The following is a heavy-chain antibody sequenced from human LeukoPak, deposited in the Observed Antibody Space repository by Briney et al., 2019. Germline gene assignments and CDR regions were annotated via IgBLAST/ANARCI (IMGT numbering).Heavy chain of an antibody. CDR2: INPNSGGT. Sequence: GASVKVSCKASGYTFTGYYMHWVRQAPGQGLERMGWINPNSGGTNYAQTFQGRVTMTRDTSISTAYMELSRLRSDDTAVYYCARDGDAGAFDIWGQGTMVTVSS. D-gene: IGHD7-27*01. CDR1: GYTFTGYY. J-gene: IGHJ3*02. V-gene: IGHV1-2*02. CDR3: ARDGDAGAFDI.